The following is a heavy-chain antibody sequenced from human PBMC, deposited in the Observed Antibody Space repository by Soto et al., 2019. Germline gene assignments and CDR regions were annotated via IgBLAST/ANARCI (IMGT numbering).Heavy chain of an antibody. V-gene: IGHV1-2*04. Sequence: ASVKVSCKASGYTCTGYYMHWVRQAPGQGLEWMGWINPNSGGTNYAQKFQGWVTMTRDTSISTAYMELSRLRSDDTAVYYCERDQDEGNGMDVWGQGTTVTVSS. D-gene: IGHD2-15*01. CDR3: ERDQDEGNGMDV. J-gene: IGHJ6*02. CDR1: GYTCTGYY. CDR2: INPNSGGT.